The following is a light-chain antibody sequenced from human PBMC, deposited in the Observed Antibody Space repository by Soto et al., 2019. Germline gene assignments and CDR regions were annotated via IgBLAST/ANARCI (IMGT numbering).Light chain of an antibody. V-gene: IGKV3-20*01. CDR3: QQYASSVT. J-gene: IGKJ1*01. CDR1: QSFSSTF. CDR2: GAS. Sequence: EILLTQSPGSLSLSPGDRATLSCRASQSFSSTFFAWYQQKPGQAPRLLIYGASSRATGIPDRFSGSGSGTDFTLTISRLEPEDFAVYYCQQYASSVTFGQGTKVESK.